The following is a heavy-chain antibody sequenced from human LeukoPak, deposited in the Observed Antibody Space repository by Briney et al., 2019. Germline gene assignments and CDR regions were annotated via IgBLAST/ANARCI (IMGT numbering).Heavy chain of an antibody. J-gene: IGHJ4*02. Sequence: ASVKVSCKASGYTFTSYGISWVRQAPGQGLEWMGWISAYNGNTNYAQKLQGRVTMTTDTSTSTAYMELRSLRSDDTAVYYCAGVDILTGYYQYYFDYWGQGTLVTVSS. CDR1: GYTFTSYG. D-gene: IGHD3-9*01. CDR2: ISAYNGNT. V-gene: IGHV1-18*01. CDR3: AGVDILTGYYQYYFDY.